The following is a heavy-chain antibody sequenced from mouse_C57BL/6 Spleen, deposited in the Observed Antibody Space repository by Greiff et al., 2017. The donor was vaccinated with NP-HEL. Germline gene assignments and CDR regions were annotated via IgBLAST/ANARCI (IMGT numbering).Heavy chain of an antibody. J-gene: IGHJ1*03. CDR3: ASYGSSNWYFDV. V-gene: IGHV14-2*01. D-gene: IGHD1-1*01. CDR2: IDPEDGET. Sequence: EVKLVESGAELVKPGASVKLSCTASGFNIKDYYMHWVKQRTEQGLEWIGRIDPEDGETKYAPKFQGKATITADTSSNTAYLQLSSLTSEDTAVYYCASYGSSNWYFDVWGTGTTVTVSS. CDR1: GFNIKDYY.